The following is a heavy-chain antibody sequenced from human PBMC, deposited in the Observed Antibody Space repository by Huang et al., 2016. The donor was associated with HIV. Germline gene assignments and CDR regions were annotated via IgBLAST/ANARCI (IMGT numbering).Heavy chain of an antibody. Sequence: QVQLVQSGAEVKKPGASVRVSCKASGYTFTSYSMHWVRQAPGQGLEWMGIINSIGGSTTYAQKFQGRVTMTRDTSTSTVYMELSNLRSEDTAVYYCARERRGFGMDVWGKGTTVTVSS. CDR3: ARERRGFGMDV. CDR2: INSIGGST. V-gene: IGHV1-46*03. CDR1: GYTFTSYS. J-gene: IGHJ6*04.